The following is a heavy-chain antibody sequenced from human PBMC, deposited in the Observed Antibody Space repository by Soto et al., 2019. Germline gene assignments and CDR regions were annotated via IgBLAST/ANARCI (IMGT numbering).Heavy chain of an antibody. D-gene: IGHD6-19*01. J-gene: IGHJ6*03. V-gene: IGHV1-58*02. CDR3: AAASPAVAGKGNYYYYNMEV. CDR2: IVVGSGNT. Sequence: SVKVSCKASGFTFTSSAMQWVRQARGQRLEWIGWIVVGSGNTNYAQKFQERVTITRDMSTSTAYMELSSLRSEDTAVYYCAAASPAVAGKGNYYYYNMEVWGKGTTVTVSS. CDR1: GFTFTSSA.